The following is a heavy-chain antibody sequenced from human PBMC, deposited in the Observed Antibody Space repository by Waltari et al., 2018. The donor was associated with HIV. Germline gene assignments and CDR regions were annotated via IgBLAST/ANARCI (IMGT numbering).Heavy chain of an antibody. CDR2: IYSSGRT. CDR1: GGSINTYY. J-gene: IGHJ6*02. CDR3: ARETRIPGTTHFYGLDV. D-gene: IGHD1-7*01. V-gene: IGHV4-59*01. Sequence: QVQLQESGPGLLKPSETLSLTCTVSGGSINTYYWNWVRQPPGKGLEWIGYIYSSGRTSYNPSLQGRVSISIDTSKNQFSLKLNSVTAADTAVYFCARETRIPGTTHFYGLDVWSQGNTVTVSS.